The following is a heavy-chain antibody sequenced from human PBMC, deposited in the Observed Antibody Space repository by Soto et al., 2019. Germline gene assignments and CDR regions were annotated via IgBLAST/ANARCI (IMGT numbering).Heavy chain of an antibody. Sequence: GGSLRLSCAASGFTFSSYAMHWVRQAPGKGLEWVAVISYDGSNKYYADSVKGRFTISRDNSKNTLYLQMNSLRAEDTAVYYCASPLASRDYYDSSGSPDYWGQGTLVTVSS. CDR1: GFTFSSYA. D-gene: IGHD3-22*01. V-gene: IGHV3-30-3*01. CDR2: ISYDGSNK. CDR3: ASPLASRDYYDSSGSPDY. J-gene: IGHJ4*02.